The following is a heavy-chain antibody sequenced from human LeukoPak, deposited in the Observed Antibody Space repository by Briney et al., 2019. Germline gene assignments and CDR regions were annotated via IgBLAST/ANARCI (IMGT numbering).Heavy chain of an antibody. D-gene: IGHD6-13*01. Sequence: GRSLRLSCAASGFTFSSYAMHWVRQAPGKGLEWVAVISYDGSNKYYADSVKGRFTISRDNSKNTLYLQMNSLRAEDTAVYYCATSRSAAGYAFDYWGQGTLVTVSS. CDR2: ISYDGSNK. V-gene: IGHV3-30-3*01. J-gene: IGHJ4*02. CDR3: ATSRSAAGYAFDY. CDR1: GFTFSSYA.